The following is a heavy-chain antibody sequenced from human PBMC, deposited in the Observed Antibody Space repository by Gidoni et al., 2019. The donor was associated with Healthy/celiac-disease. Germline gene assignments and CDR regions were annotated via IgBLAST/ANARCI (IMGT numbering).Heavy chain of an antibody. CDR2: ISGSGGST. V-gene: IGHV3-23*01. J-gene: IGHJ6*02. CDR3: AKDLDESSGYYYYGMDV. Sequence: EVQLLESGGGLVQPGGSLRLSCAASGFPFSSYAMSWVRQAPGKGLEWVSAISGSGGSTYYADSVKGRFTTSRDNSKNTLYLQMNSLRAEDTAVYYCAKDLDESSGYYYYGMDVWGQGTTVTVSS. CDR1: GFPFSSYA. D-gene: IGHD3-22*01.